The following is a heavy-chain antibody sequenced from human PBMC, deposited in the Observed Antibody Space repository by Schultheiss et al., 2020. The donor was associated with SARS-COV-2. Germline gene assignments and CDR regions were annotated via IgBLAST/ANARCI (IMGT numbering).Heavy chain of an antibody. D-gene: IGHD2-21*02. Sequence: SETLSLTCTVSVDYFSIYYWSWIRQPPGKGLEWIGYIYDSGKSNYSPSLKSRVTISVDTSKKQFSLKLSSVTAADTAVYYCARRIVVVTATLLDAFDIWGQGTMVTVSS. CDR1: VDYFSIYY. CDR3: ARRIVVVTATLLDAFDI. V-gene: IGHV4-59*08. J-gene: IGHJ3*02. CDR2: IYDSGKS.